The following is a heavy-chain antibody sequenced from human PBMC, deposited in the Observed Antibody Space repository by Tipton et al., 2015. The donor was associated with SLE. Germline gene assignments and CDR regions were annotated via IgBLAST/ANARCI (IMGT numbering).Heavy chain of an antibody. CDR3: ARGYCSGGSCWITPRY. CDR1: GGSISSGGYY. CDR2: IYYSGST. Sequence: TLSLTCTVSGGSISSGGYYWSWIRQHPGKGLEWIGYIYYSGSTHYNPSLKSRVTISVDTSKNQFSLKLSSVTAADTAVHYCARGYCSGGSCWITPRYWGQGTLVTVSS. J-gene: IGHJ4*02. D-gene: IGHD2-15*01. V-gene: IGHV4-31*03.